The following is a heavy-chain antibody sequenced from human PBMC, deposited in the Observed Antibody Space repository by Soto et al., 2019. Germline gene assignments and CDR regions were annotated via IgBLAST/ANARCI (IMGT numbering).Heavy chain of an antibody. V-gene: IGHV3-23*01. D-gene: IGHD2-15*01. Sequence: EVQLLESVGGLVHPGGSLRLSCAASGFTFSSQTMSWVRQAPGKGLEWVSVISSSGSTSYTDSVEGRFTISKDSSKNTLYLKLNSLRVEDTAVYYCAKGARDVDSWGQGALVTVPS. CDR1: GFTFSSQT. CDR3: AKGARDVDS. CDR2: ISSSGST. J-gene: IGHJ4*02.